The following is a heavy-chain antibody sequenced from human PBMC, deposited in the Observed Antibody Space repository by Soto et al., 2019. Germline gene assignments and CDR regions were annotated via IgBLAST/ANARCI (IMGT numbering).Heavy chain of an antibody. CDR3: AKPEYSGYGLFDY. CDR2: LSGSGGIT. J-gene: IGHJ4*02. D-gene: IGHD5-12*01. CDR1: GFTFSSYA. Sequence: GGSLRLSCAASGFTFSSYAMSWVRQAPGKGLEWVSALSGSGGITHYADSVKGRFTISRDNSQNTLYLQMNSLRAEDTAVYYCAKPEYSGYGLFDYWGQGTLVTVSS. V-gene: IGHV3-23*01.